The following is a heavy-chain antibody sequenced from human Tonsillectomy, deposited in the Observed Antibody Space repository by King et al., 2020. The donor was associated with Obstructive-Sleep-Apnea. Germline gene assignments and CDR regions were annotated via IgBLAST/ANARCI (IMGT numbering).Heavy chain of an antibody. CDR1: GFTVSSTY. Sequence: VQLVESGGGLVQPGGSLRLSCAVSGFTVSSTYMSWVRQAPGKGREWVSTLYSVVATAYAGSVKGRFTISRDTSKNTLYLQMNSLRAEDTAVYFCARGLGYSYGYSFDYWGQGTLVTVSS. J-gene: IGHJ4*02. CDR2: LYSVVAT. CDR3: ARGLGYSYGYSFDY. V-gene: IGHV3-66*01. D-gene: IGHD5-18*01.